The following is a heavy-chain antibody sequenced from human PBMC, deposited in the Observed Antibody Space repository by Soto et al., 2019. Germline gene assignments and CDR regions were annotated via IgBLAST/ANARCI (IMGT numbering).Heavy chain of an antibody. D-gene: IGHD6-13*01. J-gene: IGHJ6*02. CDR3: ASSPAATGTSWLDV. CDR2: ISGYNGHT. V-gene: IGHV1-18*04. CDR1: GYTFTNYG. Sequence: GASVKVSCKASGYTFTNYGITWVRQAPGEGLEWMGWISGYNGHTNYAQKVQGRVTMTTDTSTSTSYMELRCLSSDDTAVFYCASSPAATGTSWLDVWGQGTMVTVSS.